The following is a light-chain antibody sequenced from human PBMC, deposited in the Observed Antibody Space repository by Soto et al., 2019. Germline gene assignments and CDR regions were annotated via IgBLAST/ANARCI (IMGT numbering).Light chain of an antibody. CDR1: SSDVGSYNL. CDR3: CSYAGSSVHVV. Sequence: QSALTQPASVSGSPGQSITISCTGTSSDVGSYNLVSWYQQHPGKAPKLMIYEVSKRPSGVSNRFSGSKSGNTASLTISGLQAEDEVDYYCCSYAGSSVHVVFGGGTKLTIL. CDR2: EVS. V-gene: IGLV2-23*02. J-gene: IGLJ2*01.